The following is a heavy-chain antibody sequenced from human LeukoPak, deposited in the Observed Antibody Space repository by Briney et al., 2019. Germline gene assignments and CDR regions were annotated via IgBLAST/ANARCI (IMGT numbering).Heavy chain of an antibody. V-gene: IGHV4-59*08. D-gene: IGHD3-3*01. CDR2: IYYSGST. CDR1: GGSISSYY. CDR3: ARGWSGSDLNWFDP. J-gene: IGHJ5*02. Sequence: SETLSLTCTVSGGSISSYYWSWIRQPPGKGLEWIGYIYYSGSTNYNPSLKSRVTISVDTFKNQFSLKLSSVTAADTAVYYCARGWSGSDLNWFDPWGQGTLVTVSS.